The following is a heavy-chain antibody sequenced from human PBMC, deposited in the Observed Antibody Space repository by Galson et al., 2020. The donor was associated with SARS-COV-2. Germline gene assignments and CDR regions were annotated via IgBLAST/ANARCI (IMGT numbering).Heavy chain of an antibody. CDR1: GDSVSSNSVT. Sequence: SQTLSLTSAISGDSVSSNSVTWNWIRQSPSRGLEWLGRTYYRSKWYNDYAVSVRSRITINPDTSKNQFSLQLNSVTPEDTAVYFCTRDLKWLANWGQGTLVTVSS. J-gene: IGHJ4*02. V-gene: IGHV6-1*01. D-gene: IGHD6-19*01. CDR3: TRDLKWLAN. CDR2: TYYRSKWYN.